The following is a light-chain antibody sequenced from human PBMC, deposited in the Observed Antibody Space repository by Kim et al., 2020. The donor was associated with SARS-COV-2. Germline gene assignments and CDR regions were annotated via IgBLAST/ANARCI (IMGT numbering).Light chain of an antibody. CDR1: SGSIASKY. V-gene: IGLV6-57*03. CDR2: EDN. CDR3: QSYDSSNHVV. Sequence: KTVTSSCTRSSGSIASKYVQGYQQRPGSAPTTVIYEDNQRPAGVPDRFSGSIDSSSNSASLTISGLKTEDEADYYCQSYDSSNHVVFGGGTQLTVL. J-gene: IGLJ2*01.